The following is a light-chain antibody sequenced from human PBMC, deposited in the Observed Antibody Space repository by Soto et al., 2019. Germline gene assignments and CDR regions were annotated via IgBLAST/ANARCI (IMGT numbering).Light chain of an antibody. J-gene: IGKJ1*01. CDR3: QQYNTRLWT. Sequence: EVVMTQSPATLSVSPGERATLSCRASQSVNANLAWYQQKPGQAPRLLIHGASNRATGIIARLSGSGFGTEFTIPISSLQSEDYAVYYXQQYNTRLWTFGQGTNLEI. CDR1: QSVNAN. CDR2: GAS. V-gene: IGKV3-15*01.